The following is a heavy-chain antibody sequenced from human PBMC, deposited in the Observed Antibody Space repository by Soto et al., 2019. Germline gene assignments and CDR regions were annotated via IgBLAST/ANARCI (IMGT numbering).Heavy chain of an antibody. CDR3: AREEGYSSSPGDYYGMDV. V-gene: IGHV1-69*13. CDR1: GGTFSSYA. Sequence: SVKVSCKASGGTFSSYAISWVRQAPGQGLEWMGGIIPIFGTANYAQKFQGRVTITADESTSTAYMELSSLRSEDTAVYYCAREEGYSSSPGDYYGMDVWGQGTTVTVS. J-gene: IGHJ6*02. D-gene: IGHD6-6*01. CDR2: IIPIFGTA.